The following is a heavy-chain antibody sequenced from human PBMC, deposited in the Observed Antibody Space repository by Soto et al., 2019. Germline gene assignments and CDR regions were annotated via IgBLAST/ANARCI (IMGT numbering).Heavy chain of an antibody. D-gene: IGHD3-16*01. CDR2: IIPILGIA. V-gene: IGHV1-69*08. Sequence: QVQLVQSGAEVKKPGSSVKVSCKASGGTFSSYTISWVRQAPGQGLEWMGRIIPILGIANYAQKFQGRVTITADKSTSPAYMALSSLRSEDTAVYYCARDRNLRGGMEWGQGTLVTVSS. CDR3: ARDRNLRGGME. CDR1: GGTFSSYT. J-gene: IGHJ4*02.